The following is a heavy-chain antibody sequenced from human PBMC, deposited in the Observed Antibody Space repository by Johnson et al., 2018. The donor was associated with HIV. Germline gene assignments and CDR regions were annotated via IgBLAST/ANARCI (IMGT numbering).Heavy chain of an antibody. CDR2: IYSGGST. CDR1: GFTVSSNY. CDR3: TTKTTVVTLGFDI. V-gene: IGHV3-66*02. J-gene: IGHJ3*02. Sequence: EVQLVESGGGLVKPGGSLRLSCAASGFTVSSNYMSWVRQAPGKGLEWVSVIYSGGSTYYADSVKGRFTISRDNSKNTLYLEMNSLRAEDTAVYYCTTKTTVVTLGFDIWGQGTMVTVSS. D-gene: IGHD4-23*01.